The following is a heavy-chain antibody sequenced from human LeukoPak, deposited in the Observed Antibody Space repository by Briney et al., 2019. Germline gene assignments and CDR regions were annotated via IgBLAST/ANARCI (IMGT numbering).Heavy chain of an antibody. CDR3: TRDLAMIVGIDGVMDV. CDR1: GFTFSNAW. J-gene: IGHJ6*03. V-gene: IGHV3-15*01. CDR2: IKSKTDGGTT. Sequence: PGGSLRLSCAASGFTFSNAWMSWVRQAPGKGLEWVGRIKSKTDGGTTDYAAPVKGRFTISRDDSKNTLYLQMNSLKTEDTAVYYCTRDLAMIVGIDGVMDVWGKGTTVTVSS. D-gene: IGHD3-22*01.